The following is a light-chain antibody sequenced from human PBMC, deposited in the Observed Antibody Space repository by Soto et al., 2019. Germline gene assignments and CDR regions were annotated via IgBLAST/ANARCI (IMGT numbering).Light chain of an antibody. CDR3: SSYTSGSTLV. V-gene: IGLV2-14*01. J-gene: IGLJ2*01. Sequence: QSALTQPASVSGSPGQSITISCTGTSSDVGAYKYVSWYQQHPRKAPKLMIYDVTNRPSGVSNRFSGSKSGNTASLTISGLQAEDEADYYCSSYTSGSTLVFGGGTKLTVL. CDR2: DVT. CDR1: SSDVGAYKY.